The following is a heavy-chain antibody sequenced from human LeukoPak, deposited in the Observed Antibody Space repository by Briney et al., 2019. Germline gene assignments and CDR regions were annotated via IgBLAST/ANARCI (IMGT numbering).Heavy chain of an antibody. Sequence: PSETLSLTYTVSGGSISSYYWSWIRQPPGKGLEWIGYIYYSGSTNYNPSLKSRVTISVDTSKNQFSLKLSSVTAADTAVYYCARATLWFGELLSGDYYYYYMDVWGKGTTVTVSS. D-gene: IGHD3-10*01. J-gene: IGHJ6*03. CDR3: ARATLWFGELLSGDYYYYYMDV. CDR2: IYYSGST. V-gene: IGHV4-59*01. CDR1: GGSISSYY.